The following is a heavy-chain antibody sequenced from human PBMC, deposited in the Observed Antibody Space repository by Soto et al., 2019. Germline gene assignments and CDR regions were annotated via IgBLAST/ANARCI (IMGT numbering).Heavy chain of an antibody. J-gene: IGHJ4*02. CDR1: GGSFSGYY. Sequence: SETLSLTCAVYGGSFSGYYWSWIRQPPGKGLEWIGEINHSGSTNYNPSLKSRVTISVDTSKNQFSLKLSSVTAADTAVYYCATLGRARGKAPMSASVTTEYYWGQGTLVTVSS. CDR3: ATLGRARGKAPMSASVTTEYY. V-gene: IGHV4-34*01. CDR2: INHSGST. D-gene: IGHD4-17*01.